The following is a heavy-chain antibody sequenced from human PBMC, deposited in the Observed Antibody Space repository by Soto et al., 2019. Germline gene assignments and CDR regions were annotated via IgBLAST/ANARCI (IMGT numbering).Heavy chain of an antibody. V-gene: IGHV1-69*02. Sequence: QVQLVQSGAEVKKPGSSVKVSCKASGGTFSRYTINWVRQAPGRGLEWMGRIIPIAAIANYTQKFQGRVTLTVDKSSTTAYMELSSLRSDDTAVYYCARGSTIVRGAPSWFDPWGQGTLVTVSS. J-gene: IGHJ5*02. CDR1: GGTFSRYT. D-gene: IGHD3-10*01. CDR2: IIPIAAIA. CDR3: ARGSTIVRGAPSWFDP.